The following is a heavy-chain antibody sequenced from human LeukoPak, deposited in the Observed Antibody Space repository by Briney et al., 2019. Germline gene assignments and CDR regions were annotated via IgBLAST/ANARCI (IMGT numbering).Heavy chain of an antibody. V-gene: IGHV1-2*02. CDR3: ARFSQYCSGGSCYVNAFDI. CDR2: INPNSGGT. J-gene: IGHJ3*02. Sequence: EASVKVSCKAFGYTFTGYYMHWVRQAPGQGLEWMGWINPNSGGTNYAQKFQGRVTMTRDTSISTAYMELSRLRSDDTAVYYCARFSQYCSGGSCYVNAFDIWGQGTMVTVSS. D-gene: IGHD2-15*01. CDR1: GYTFTGYY.